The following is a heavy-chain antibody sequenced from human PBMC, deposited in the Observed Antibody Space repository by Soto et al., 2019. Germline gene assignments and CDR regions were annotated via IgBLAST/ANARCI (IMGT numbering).Heavy chain of an antibody. CDR3: ARDPRRGFDGSGYYAYDYNWFDP. CDR1: GFTFSSYA. CDR2: ISYDGSNK. J-gene: IGHJ5*02. D-gene: IGHD3-3*01. Sequence: GGSLRLSCAASGFTFSSYAMHWVRQAPGKGLEWVAVISYDGSNKYYADSVKGRFTISRDNSKNTLYLQMNSLRAEDTAVYYCARDPRRGFDGSGYYAYDYNWFDPWGQGTLVTVSS. V-gene: IGHV3-30-3*01.